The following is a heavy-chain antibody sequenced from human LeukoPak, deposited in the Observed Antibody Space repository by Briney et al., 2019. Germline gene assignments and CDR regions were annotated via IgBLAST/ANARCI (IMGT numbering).Heavy chain of an antibody. J-gene: IGHJ1*01. Sequence: GGSLRLSCAASGFTFSSYSMNWVRQAPGKGLEWVSSISSSTSYIYYADSVRGRFTISRDNAKNSLYLQMNSLRAEDTAAYYCARDGSGYCSGGSCYSAEYFQHWGQGTLVTVSS. CDR2: ISSSTSYI. CDR3: ARDGSGYCSGGSCYSAEYFQH. D-gene: IGHD2-15*01. V-gene: IGHV3-21*01. CDR1: GFTFSSYS.